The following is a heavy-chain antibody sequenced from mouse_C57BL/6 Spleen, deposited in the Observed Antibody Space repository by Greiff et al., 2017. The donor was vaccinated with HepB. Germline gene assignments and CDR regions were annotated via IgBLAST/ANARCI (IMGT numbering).Heavy chain of an antibody. Sequence: EVKLVESGPELVKPGASVKIPCKASGYTFTDYNMDWVKQSHGKSLEWIGDINPNNGGTIYNQKFKGKATLTVDKSSSTAYMELRSLTSEDTAVYYCARGGIYYGNYGWYFDVWGTGTTVTVSS. V-gene: IGHV1-18*01. D-gene: IGHD2-1*01. CDR2: INPNNGGT. J-gene: IGHJ1*03. CDR1: GYTFTDYN. CDR3: ARGGIYYGNYGWYFDV.